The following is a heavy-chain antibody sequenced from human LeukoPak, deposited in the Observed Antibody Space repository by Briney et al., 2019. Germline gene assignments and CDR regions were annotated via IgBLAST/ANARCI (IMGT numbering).Heavy chain of an antibody. Sequence: GGSLRLSCAASGFTFSSYWMNWVRQAPGKGLEWVAKIKKDGSEKYYVDSVKGRFTISRGNAKTSLFLQMNSLRAEDTAVYYCARDLSGITGYTYGRGIDYWGQGTLVAVSS. J-gene: IGHJ4*02. V-gene: IGHV3-7*01. CDR2: IKKDGSEK. CDR1: GFTFSSYW. D-gene: IGHD5-18*01. CDR3: ARDLSGITGYTYGRGIDY.